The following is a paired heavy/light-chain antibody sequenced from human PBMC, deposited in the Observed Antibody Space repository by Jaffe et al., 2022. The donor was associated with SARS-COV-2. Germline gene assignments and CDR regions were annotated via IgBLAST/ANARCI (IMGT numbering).Heavy chain of an antibody. CDR3: ARDPLY. CDR1: GYTFTSYG. J-gene: IGHJ4*02. CDR2: ISAYNANT. V-gene: IGHV1-18*01. Sequence: QVQLVQSGAEVKKPGASVKVSCKASGYTFTSYGINWVRQAPGQGLEWMGWISAYNANTNYAQKFQGRVTMTTDTSTSTAYMELRSLRSDDTAVYYCARDPLYWGQGTLVTVSS.
Light chain of an antibody. CDR3: QQSDSTSTWT. CDR2: AAS. Sequence: DIQMTQSPSSLSASVGDRVTITCRASQSISSRLNWYQQKRGKAPKLLIYAASSLQSGVPTRFSGSESGTDFTLTISSLQPEDFATYYCQQSDSTSTWTFGQGTKVEIK. J-gene: IGKJ1*01. V-gene: IGKV1-39*01. CDR1: QSISSR.